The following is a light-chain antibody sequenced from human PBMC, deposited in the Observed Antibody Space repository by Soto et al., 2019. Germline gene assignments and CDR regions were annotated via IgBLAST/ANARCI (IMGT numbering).Light chain of an antibody. Sequence: DVQMTQSPSSLSAFVGDRVTITCRASQDIAPHLAWFQQKPGKVPKLLIYATSTLQSGVPSRFSDSGSGTDFTLTINSLQPEDVGTYYCQKYNSAPLTFGGGTKVEIK. CDR2: ATS. CDR3: QKYNSAPLT. J-gene: IGKJ4*01. CDR1: QDIAPH. V-gene: IGKV1-27*01.